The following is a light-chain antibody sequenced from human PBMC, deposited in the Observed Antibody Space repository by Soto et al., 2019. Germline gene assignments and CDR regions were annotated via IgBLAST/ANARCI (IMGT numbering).Light chain of an antibody. V-gene: IGKV3-20*01. CDR2: GTS. J-gene: IGKJ1*01. Sequence: EIVLTQSPGTLSLSPGEKATLSCRASQSVSSSYLAWYQQKPGHAPRLLIYGTSSRATDIPDRFSGSGSGTDFTLTISRLVPEDFAVYYRKQYGSSSWTFGQGTKADIK. CDR1: QSVSSSY. CDR3: KQYGSSSWT.